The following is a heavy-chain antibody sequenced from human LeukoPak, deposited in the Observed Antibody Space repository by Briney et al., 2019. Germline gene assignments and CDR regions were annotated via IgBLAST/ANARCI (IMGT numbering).Heavy chain of an antibody. J-gene: IGHJ4*02. CDR3: ARGIAVAGTIDY. CDR1: RYTFTGYY. Sequence: ASVKVSCKASRYTFTGYYMHWVRQAPGQGLEWMGWINPNSGGTNYAQKFQGRVTMTRDTSISTAYMELSRLRSDDTAVYYCARGIAVAGTIDYWGQGTLVTVSS. V-gene: IGHV1-2*02. CDR2: INPNSGGT. D-gene: IGHD6-19*01.